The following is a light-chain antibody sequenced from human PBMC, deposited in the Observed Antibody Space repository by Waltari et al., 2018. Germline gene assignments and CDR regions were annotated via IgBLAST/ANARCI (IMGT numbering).Light chain of an antibody. CDR2: GAS. CDR3: QHYVRLPVT. Sequence: EIGLTKSHGTLSLSPGERATLSCRARPSVSRTFAWYQQKPGQAPRLLIYGASIRATGIPDRFSGSGSGTDFSLTISRLEPEDFAVYYCQHYVRLPVTFGQGTKVEIK. CDR1: PSVSRTF. J-gene: IGKJ1*01. V-gene: IGKV3-20*01.